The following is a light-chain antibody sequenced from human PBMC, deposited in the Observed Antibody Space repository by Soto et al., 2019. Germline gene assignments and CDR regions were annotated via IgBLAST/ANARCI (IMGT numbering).Light chain of an antibody. J-gene: IGKJ5*01. CDR1: QNVGYY. CDR2: DAS. Sequence: EIVLTQSPATLSLSPGDRATLSCTASQNVGYYLAWYQQKPGQAPRLLIYDASHRATGIPARFSGSGSGTDFTLTISSLEPEDFTVYYCQQRTGWPPWITFGQGTRLEIK. V-gene: IGKV3-11*01. CDR3: QQRTGWPPWIT.